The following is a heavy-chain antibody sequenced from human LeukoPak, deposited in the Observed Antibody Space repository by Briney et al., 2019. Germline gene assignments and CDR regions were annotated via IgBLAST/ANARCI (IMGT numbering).Heavy chain of an antibody. J-gene: IGHJ3*02. Sequence: SETLSLTCTVSGGSISSYYWSWIRQPPGKGLEWIGYISYSGSTKYNPSLKSRVTISVDTSKNQFSLKLSSVTAADTAVYYCAGLEAIQADASDIWGQGTMVTVSS. V-gene: IGHV4-59*08. CDR2: ISYSGST. CDR1: GGSISSYY. CDR3: AGLEAIQADASDI.